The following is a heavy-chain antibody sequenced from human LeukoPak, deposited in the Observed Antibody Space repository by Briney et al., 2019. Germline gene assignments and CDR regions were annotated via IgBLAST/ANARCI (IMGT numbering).Heavy chain of an antibody. J-gene: IGHJ4*02. Sequence: PGGSLRLSSAASGFTFSSYAMSWVRQAPGKGLEWVSGISGSGDTTYYADSEKGRFTISRDNSKNTLFLQMNGLRAEDTAVYYCARGRAVAGTYFDYWGQGTLVTVSS. V-gene: IGHV3-23*01. CDR1: GFTFSSYA. D-gene: IGHD6-19*01. CDR2: ISGSGDTT. CDR3: ARGRAVAGTYFDY.